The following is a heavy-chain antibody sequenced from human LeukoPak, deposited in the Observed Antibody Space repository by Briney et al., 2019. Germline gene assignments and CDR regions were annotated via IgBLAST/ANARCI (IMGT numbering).Heavy chain of an antibody. V-gene: IGHV1-2*02. CDR2: INSGSGGT. CDR3: ARDGGFDY. D-gene: IGHD3-16*01. CDR1: GYIFTDYF. J-gene: IGHJ4*02. Sequence: ASVKVSCKASGYIFTDYFIHWVRQTPGEGLEWMGWINSGSGGTNDAQKFQGRVTMTRDTSISTTYMELSRLTSDDPAVYFCARDGGFDYWGQGTLVTVSS.